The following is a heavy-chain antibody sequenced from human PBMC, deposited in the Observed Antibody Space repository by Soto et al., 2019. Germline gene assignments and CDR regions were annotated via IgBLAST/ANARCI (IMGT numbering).Heavy chain of an antibody. CDR2: ISGSRSYT. J-gene: IGHJ4*02. CDR3: ARRHSSGWYFDF. CDR1: GFTFSDYY. D-gene: IGHD6-19*01. V-gene: IGHV3-11*06. Sequence: GGSLRLSCAASGFTFSDYYLSWIRQAPGTGLEWVSYISGSRSYTHYADSVEGRFTLSRDNAKNSLYLQMNSLRAEDTAVYYCARRHSSGWYFDFWGQGTLVTVSS.